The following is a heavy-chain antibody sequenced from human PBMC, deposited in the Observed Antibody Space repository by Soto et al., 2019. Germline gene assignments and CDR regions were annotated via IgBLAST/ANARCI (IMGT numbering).Heavy chain of an antibody. CDR3: AKSPLSVTSSYYFDY. V-gene: IGHV3-30*18. D-gene: IGHD4-17*01. Sequence: QVQPVESGGGVVQPGRSLRLSCAASGFTFSSYGMHWVRQAPCKGLEWVAVISYDGSNKYYADSVKGRFTISRDNSKNTLYLQMNSLRAEDTAVYYCAKSPLSVTSSYYFDYWGQGTLVTVSS. CDR2: ISYDGSNK. J-gene: IGHJ4*02. CDR1: GFTFSSYG.